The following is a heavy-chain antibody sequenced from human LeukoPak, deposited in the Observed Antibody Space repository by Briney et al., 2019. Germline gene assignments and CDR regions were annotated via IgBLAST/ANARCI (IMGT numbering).Heavy chain of an antibody. V-gene: IGHV3-48*03. CDR2: ISSGGGTI. CDR3: ARALYCSSTNCSYGLDV. CDR1: GFTFSTYE. J-gene: IGHJ6*02. Sequence: PGGSLRPSCAASGFTFSTYEINWVRQAPGKGLEWVSYISSGGGTIYYADSVKGRFTISRDNAKSSLYLQINSLRAEDTAVYYCARALYCSSTNCSYGLDVWGQGTTVTVSS. D-gene: IGHD2-2*01.